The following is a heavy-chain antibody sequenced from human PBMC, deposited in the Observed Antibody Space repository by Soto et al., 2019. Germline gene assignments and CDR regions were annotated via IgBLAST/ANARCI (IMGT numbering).Heavy chain of an antibody. J-gene: IGHJ6*02. D-gene: IGHD6-19*01. CDR2: VSYDGSNK. CDR1: GFTFSSYG. V-gene: IGHV3-30*18. Sequence: GGSLRLSCAASGFTFSSYGMHWVRQAPGKGLEWVAVVSYDGSNKYYADSVKGRFTISRDNSKNTLYLQMNSLRAEDTAVYYCAKDSSGWSNPGNYYYYGMDVWGQGTTVTVSS. CDR3: AKDSSGWSNPGNYYYYGMDV.